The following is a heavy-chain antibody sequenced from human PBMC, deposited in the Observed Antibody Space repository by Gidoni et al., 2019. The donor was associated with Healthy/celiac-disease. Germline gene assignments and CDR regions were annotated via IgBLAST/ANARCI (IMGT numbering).Heavy chain of an antibody. CDR1: GFTFSSYG. CDR3: ARDLGCSSTSCYTPGDY. D-gene: IGHD2-2*02. V-gene: IGHV3-33*01. Sequence: QVQLVESGGGVVQPGRSLRLSCAASGFTFSSYGMHWVRQAPGKGLEWVAFIWYDGSNKYYADSVKGRFTISRDNSKNTLYLQMNSLRAEDTAVYYCARDLGCSSTSCYTPGDYWGQGTLVTVSS. CDR2: IWYDGSNK. J-gene: IGHJ4*02.